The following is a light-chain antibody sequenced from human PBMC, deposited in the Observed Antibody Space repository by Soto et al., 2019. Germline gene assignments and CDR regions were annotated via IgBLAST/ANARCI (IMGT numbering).Light chain of an antibody. CDR1: QSVLYSSNNKNY. CDR2: LAS. Sequence: DIVMTQSPDSLAVSLGERATINCKSSQSVLYSSNNKNYLAWYQQKPGQPPKLLIYLASTRESVVPDRFSGSGSGTDFTLTISSLQAEDVAVYYCQQYFRPWTFGQGTKVEIK. CDR3: QQYFRPWT. J-gene: IGKJ1*01. V-gene: IGKV4-1*01.